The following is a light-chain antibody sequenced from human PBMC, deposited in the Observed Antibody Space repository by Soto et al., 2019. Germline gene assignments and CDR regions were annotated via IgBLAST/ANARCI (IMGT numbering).Light chain of an antibody. CDR3: TSHISRSTLV. CDR1: SSVVGAYNY. V-gene: IGLV2-14*01. J-gene: IGLJ1*01. CDR2: EVS. Sequence: QSALTRPAAVSGPPGQSITISCTGTSSVVGAYNYVSWYQQHPVKAPKLMIYEVSNRPSGVSNRFSGSKSGNTASLTISGRQAEDEDDYSLTSHISRSTLVFGNGTKGTAL.